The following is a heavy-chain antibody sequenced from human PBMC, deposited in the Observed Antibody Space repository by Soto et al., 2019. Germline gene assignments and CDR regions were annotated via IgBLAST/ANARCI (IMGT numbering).Heavy chain of an antibody. CDR2: IIPIFGTA. D-gene: IGHD2-8*01. J-gene: IGHJ4*02. V-gene: IGHV1-69*12. Sequence: QVQLVQSGAEVKKPGSSVKVSCKASGGTFSSYAISWVRQAPGQGLEWMGGIIPIFGTANYAQKFQGRVTITADESTSKAYMELSSLRSEDTAVYYCARDPSQYCTNGVCYYYWGQGTLVTVSS. CDR3: ARDPSQYCTNGVCYYY. CDR1: GGTFSSYA.